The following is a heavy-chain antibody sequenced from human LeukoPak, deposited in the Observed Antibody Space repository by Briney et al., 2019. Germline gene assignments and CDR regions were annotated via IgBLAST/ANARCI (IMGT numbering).Heavy chain of an antibody. CDR3: VSIAARPSLGYFDY. D-gene: IGHD6-6*01. CDR1: GYSISSGYY. CDR2: IYHSGST. Sequence: SETLSLTCTVSGYSISSGYYWGWIRQPPGKGLEWIGSIYHSGSTYYNPSLKSRVTISVDTSKNQFSLKLSSVTAADTAVYYCVSIAARPSLGYFDYWGQGTLVTVSS. J-gene: IGHJ4*02. V-gene: IGHV4-38-2*02.